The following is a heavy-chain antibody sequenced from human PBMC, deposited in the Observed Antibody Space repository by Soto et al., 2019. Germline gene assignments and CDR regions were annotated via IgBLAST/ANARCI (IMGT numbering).Heavy chain of an antibody. CDR1: GYSFSTYW. CDR3: ARRPPEWGTMDV. CDR2: IYPGDSDT. V-gene: IGHV5-51*01. D-gene: IGHD3-16*01. J-gene: IGHJ6*02. Sequence: GESLKISCKGSGYSFSTYWIAWVRQMPGKGLEWMGIIYPGDSDTRYSLSLQGQVTISADKSISTAYLQWSSLKASDTAIYYCARRPPEWGTMDVWGQGTTVTVSS.